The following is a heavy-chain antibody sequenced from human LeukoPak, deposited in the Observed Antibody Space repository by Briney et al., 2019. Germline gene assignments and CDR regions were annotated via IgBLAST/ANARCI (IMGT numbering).Heavy chain of an antibody. CDR1: GGSFSGYY. D-gene: IGHD3-3*01. Sequence: SETLSLTCAVYGGSFSGYYWSWIRQPPGKGLEWIGRIYPSGNTNYNPSLKSRVTISLDTSKNQFSLNLRSVTAADTAVYYCARDGVVTMELDYWGQGTLVTVSS. CDR3: ARDGVVTMELDY. J-gene: IGHJ4*02. CDR2: IYPSGNT. V-gene: IGHV4-34*11.